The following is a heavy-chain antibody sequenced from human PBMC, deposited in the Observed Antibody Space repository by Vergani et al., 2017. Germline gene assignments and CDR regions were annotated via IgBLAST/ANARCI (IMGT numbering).Heavy chain of an antibody. Sequence: QLQLQESGPGLVKPSETLSLTCTVSGGSISSSSYYWGWIRQPPGKGLEWIGCIYYSGSTYYNPSLKSRVTISVDTSKNQFSLKLSSVTAADTAVSYYSRQPIVVVPAAPGGFDYWGQGTLVTVSS. D-gene: IGHD2-2*01. J-gene: IGHJ4*02. CDR3: SRQPIVVVPAAPGGFDY. CDR1: GGSISSSSYY. V-gene: IGHV4-39*01. CDR2: IYYSGST.